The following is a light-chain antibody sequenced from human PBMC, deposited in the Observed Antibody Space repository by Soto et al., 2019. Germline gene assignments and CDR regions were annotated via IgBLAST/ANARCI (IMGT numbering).Light chain of an antibody. V-gene: IGKV3-20*01. Sequence: EIVLTQSPGTLSLSPGERATLSCRASQSVSSSYLAWYQQKPGQAPRLLIYGESTRATGIPDRFSGSGFGTDFTIIISSLETEDFEVCYCQQYGSSPLTFGQGTRMEI. CDR1: QSVSSSY. J-gene: IGKJ5*01. CDR2: GES. CDR3: QQYGSSPLT.